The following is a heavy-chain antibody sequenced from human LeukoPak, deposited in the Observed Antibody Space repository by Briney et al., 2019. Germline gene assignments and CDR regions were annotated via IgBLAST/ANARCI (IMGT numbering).Heavy chain of an antibody. CDR3: ARTGYCSSTSCYTASRPYYYYYMDV. CDR2: IYYSGST. J-gene: IGHJ6*03. CDR1: GGSVSSYY. V-gene: IGHV4-59*02. D-gene: IGHD2-2*02. Sequence: SETLSLTCTVSGGSVSSYYWSWIRQPPGKGLEWIGYIYYSGSTNYNPSLKSRVTISVDTSKNQFSLKLSSVTAADTAVYYCARTGYCSSTSCYTASRPYYYYYMDVWAKGTTVTVSS.